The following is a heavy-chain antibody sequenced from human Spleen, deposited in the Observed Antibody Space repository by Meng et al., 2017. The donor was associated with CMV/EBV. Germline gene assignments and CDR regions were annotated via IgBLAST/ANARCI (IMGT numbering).Heavy chain of an antibody. D-gene: IGHD3-10*01. Sequence: ASVKVSCKASGYTITSYGISWVRQAPGQGLEWMGWISPNKGNTNYAQKCHGRVTMTTNTSTSTAYMELRSLRPDDTAVYYCARDAYGSGSYLTGYYFDYWGQGTLVTVSS. CDR1: GYTITSYG. J-gene: IGHJ4*02. CDR3: ARDAYGSGSYLTGYYFDY. CDR2: ISPNKGNT. V-gene: IGHV1-18*01.